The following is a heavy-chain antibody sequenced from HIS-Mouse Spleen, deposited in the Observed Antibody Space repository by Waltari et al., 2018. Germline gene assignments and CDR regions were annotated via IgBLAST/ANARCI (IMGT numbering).Heavy chain of an antibody. CDR1: GGSISSSSYY. CDR3: ARDRELYFDY. Sequence: QLQLQESGPGLVKPSETLSLTCTVSGGSISSSSYYWGWIRQPPGKGLEWIGSIYYSGNTYYNPSLKSRVTISVDTSKNQFSLKLSSVTAADTAVYYCARDRELYFDYWGQGTLVTVSS. D-gene: IGHD1-26*01. V-gene: IGHV4-39*07. J-gene: IGHJ4*02. CDR2: IYYSGNT.